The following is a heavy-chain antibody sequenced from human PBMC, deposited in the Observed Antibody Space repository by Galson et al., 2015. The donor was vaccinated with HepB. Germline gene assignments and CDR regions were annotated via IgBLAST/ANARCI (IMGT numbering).Heavy chain of an antibody. CDR2: ISSSSSYI. CDR1: GFTFSSYS. D-gene: IGHD6-13*01. CDR3: ARGEGIAAAGMSY. J-gene: IGHJ4*02. Sequence: SLRLSCAASGFTFSSYSMNWVRQAPGKGLEWVSSISSSSSYIYYADSVKGRFTISRDNAKNSLYLQMNSLRAEDTAVYYCARGEGIAAAGMSYWGQGTLVTVSS. V-gene: IGHV3-21*01.